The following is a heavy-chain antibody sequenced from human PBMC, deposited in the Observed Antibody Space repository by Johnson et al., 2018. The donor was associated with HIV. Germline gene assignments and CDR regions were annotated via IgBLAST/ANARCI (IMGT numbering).Heavy chain of an antibody. V-gene: IGHV3-48*04. J-gene: IGHJ3*02. Sequence: VQLVESGGGVVRPGGSLRLSCAASGFTFDDYGMSWIRQAPGKGLEWVSHISSRSGPISYSDSVKGRFTISRDNAKNSLYLQMNSLRAEDTAVYYCARAPRAFCDGDCYPNAFGIWGQGTMVTVSS. CDR3: ARAPRAFCDGDCYPNAFGI. D-gene: IGHD2-21*02. CDR2: ISSRSGPI. CDR1: GFTFDDYG.